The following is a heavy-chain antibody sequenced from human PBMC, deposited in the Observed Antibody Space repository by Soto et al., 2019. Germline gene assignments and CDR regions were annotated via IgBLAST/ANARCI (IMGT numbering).Heavy chain of an antibody. CDR3: ARSLNYYDDDDYQRSFYLDY. Sequence: GALRLSCAASGFTFSSYGMHWVRQAPGKGLEWVAVISYDGSNKYYTDSVKGRFTVSRDSAKNSLHLQMNGLRDEDTAVYYCARSLNYYDDDDYQRSFYLDYWGQGALVTVSS. V-gene: IGHV3-30*03. CDR2: ISYDGSNK. CDR1: GFTFSSYG. J-gene: IGHJ4*02. D-gene: IGHD3-22*01.